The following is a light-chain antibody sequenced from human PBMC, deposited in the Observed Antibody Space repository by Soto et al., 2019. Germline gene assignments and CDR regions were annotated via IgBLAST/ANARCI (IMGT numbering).Light chain of an antibody. J-gene: IGKJ3*01. CDR2: DAS. Sequence: EIVLTQSPGTLSLSPGERATLSCRASQSVSNYLAWYQQKPGQAPRLLIHDASSRATGIPARFSGSGSGTDFTLTISSLQPEDFATYYCQQANSFPPTFGPGTKVDIK. CDR3: QQANSFPPT. V-gene: IGKV3-11*01. CDR1: QSVSNY.